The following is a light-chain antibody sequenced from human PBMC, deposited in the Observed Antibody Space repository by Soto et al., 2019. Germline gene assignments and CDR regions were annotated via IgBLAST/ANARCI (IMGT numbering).Light chain of an antibody. CDR2: EVT. Sequence: QSALTQPPSASGFPGQSVTISCTGTSSDVGGYNYVSWYQQHPGKAPKLIIYEVTKRPSGVPDRFSGSKSGNTASLTVSGLQAEDESDYYCSSYAGINFWVFGGVTKVTVL. CDR3: SSYAGINFWV. V-gene: IGLV2-8*01. CDR1: SSDVGGYNY. J-gene: IGLJ3*02.